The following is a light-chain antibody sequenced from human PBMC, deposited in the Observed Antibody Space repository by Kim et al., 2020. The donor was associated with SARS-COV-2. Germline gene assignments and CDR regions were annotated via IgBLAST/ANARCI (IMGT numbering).Light chain of an antibody. J-gene: IGKJ5*01. CDR3: QQFGGSPPIT. V-gene: IGKV3-20*01. CDR2: GAS. Sequence: PGETSPFSCRASASVDSSKLAWYQQKPGQAPRLLIFGASSRATGIPDRFSGSGSGTDFTLTISRLEPEDFAVYYCQQFGGSPPITFGQGTRLEIK. CDR1: ASVDSSK.